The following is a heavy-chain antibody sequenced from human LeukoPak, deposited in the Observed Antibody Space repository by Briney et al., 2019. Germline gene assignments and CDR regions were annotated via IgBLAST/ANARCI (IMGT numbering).Heavy chain of an antibody. V-gene: IGHV5-51*01. D-gene: IGHD4-23*01. CDR1: GYSFTSYW. Sequence: GESLKISCKGSGYSFTSYWIGWVRQMPGKGLEWMGIIYPGDSDTRYSPSFQGQVTISADKSISTAYLQWSSLKASDTAMYYCACPTTVDPRWGAFDIWGQGTMVTVSS. CDR2: IYPGDSDT. J-gene: IGHJ3*02. CDR3: ACPTTVDPRWGAFDI.